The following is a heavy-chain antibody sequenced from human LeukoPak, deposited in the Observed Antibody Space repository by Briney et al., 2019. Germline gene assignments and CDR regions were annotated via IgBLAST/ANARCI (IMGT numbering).Heavy chain of an antibody. CDR3: ARGMGSSSAPGNY. J-gene: IGHJ4*02. Sequence: SETLSFTCAVYGGSFSGYYRSWIRQPPGKGLEWIGEINHSGSTNYNPSLKSRVTISVDMSKNQFSLKLRPVTAADTAVYYCARGMGSSSAPGNYWGQGTLVTVFS. CDR2: INHSGST. D-gene: IGHD6-6*01. CDR1: GGSFSGYY. V-gene: IGHV4-34*01.